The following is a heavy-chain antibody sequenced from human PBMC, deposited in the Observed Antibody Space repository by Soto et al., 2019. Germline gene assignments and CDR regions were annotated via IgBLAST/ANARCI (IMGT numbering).Heavy chain of an antibody. V-gene: IGHV4-4*02. J-gene: IGHJ4*02. CDR3: ARGYYDSRGYSNPFDN. D-gene: IGHD3-22*01. Sequence: PSETLSLTCAVSGGSVTNNNYWGWVRQPPGKGLEWIGEIFHSGSTNYNPSLKSRVTRSVDKSNNRFSLRLTSVTAADAAVYFCARGYYDSRGYSNPFDNWGQGTLVTVSS. CDR1: GGSVTNNNY. CDR2: IFHSGST.